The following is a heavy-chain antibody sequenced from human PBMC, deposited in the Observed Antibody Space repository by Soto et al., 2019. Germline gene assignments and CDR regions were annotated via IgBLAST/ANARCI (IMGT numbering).Heavy chain of an antibody. CDR2: INSDGSST. CDR3: ASPYFSWPATFGY. V-gene: IGHV3-74*01. CDR1: GFTFSSYW. Sequence: GGSLRLCCAASGFTFSSYWMHWVRQAPGKGLVWVSRINSDGSSTSYADSVKGRFTIFRDNAKNTLYLQMNSLRAEDTAVYYCASPYFSWPATFGYWGQGTLVTVSS. D-gene: IGHD1-26*01. J-gene: IGHJ4*02.